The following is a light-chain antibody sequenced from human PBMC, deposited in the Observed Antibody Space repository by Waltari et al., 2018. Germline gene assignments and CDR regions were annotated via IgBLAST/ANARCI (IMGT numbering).Light chain of an antibody. CDR3: LQDYNYPPT. J-gene: IGKJ4*01. Sequence: AIQMTQSPSSLSASVGDRVTITCRARQGIRNDLGWYQPKPGKGPKLRIYAASSLQSGVPSRFSGSGSGTDFTLTISSLQPEDFATYYCLQDYNYPPTFGGGTKVEIK. CDR2: AAS. V-gene: IGKV1-6*01. CDR1: QGIRND.